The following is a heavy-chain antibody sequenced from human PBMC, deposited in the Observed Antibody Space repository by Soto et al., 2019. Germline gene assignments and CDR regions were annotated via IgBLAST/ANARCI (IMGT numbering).Heavy chain of an antibody. J-gene: IGHJ3*02. D-gene: IGHD6-6*01. V-gene: IGHV1-46*03. Sequence: QAPGQGLEWMGIINPSGGSTSYAQKFQGRVTMTRDTSTSTVYMELSSLRSEDTAVYYCAIVEGAFDIWGQGTMVTVSS. CDR2: INPSGGST. CDR3: AIVEGAFDI.